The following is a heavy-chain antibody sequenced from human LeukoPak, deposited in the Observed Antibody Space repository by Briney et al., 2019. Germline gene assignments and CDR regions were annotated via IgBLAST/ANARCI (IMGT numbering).Heavy chain of an antibody. CDR1: GFTFDDYV. CDR2: IGWNKDKI. J-gene: IGHJ4*02. CDR3: AKAKRNSDSLFDY. V-gene: IGHV3-9*01. D-gene: IGHD2/OR15-2a*01. Sequence: GGSLRLSCAASGFTFDDYVMHWVRHAPGKGLEWVSSIGWNKDKILYADSLKGRFTISRGNATRSLFLQMDSLRAEDTAFYYCAKAKRNSDSLFDYWGQGTLVAVSS.